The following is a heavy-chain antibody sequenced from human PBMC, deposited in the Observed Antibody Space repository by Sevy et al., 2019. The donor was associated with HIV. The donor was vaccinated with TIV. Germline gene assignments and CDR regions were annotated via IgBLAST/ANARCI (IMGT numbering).Heavy chain of an antibody. Sequence: GGSLRLSCAASGFSISNNYTARVRQAPRKGLEWVSVMYSGGSPYYADSVKGRFALSRDMSKKTVYLQMNSLRAEDTAVYYCARGYCGGGSCTAFDPWGQGTLVTVSS. D-gene: IGHD2-15*01. CDR2: MYSGGSP. V-gene: IGHV3-53*01. CDR3: ARGYCGGGSCTAFDP. CDR1: GFSISNNY. J-gene: IGHJ5*02.